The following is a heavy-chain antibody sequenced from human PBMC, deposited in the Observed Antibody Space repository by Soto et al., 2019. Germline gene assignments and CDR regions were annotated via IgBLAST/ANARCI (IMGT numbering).Heavy chain of an antibody. Sequence: QVLLQESGPGLVQPSGTLSLSCVVSGVSIGSNYYWGWVRQPPGKGLEWLGDMYHIGSVNYNPSLNSRVPISMEKSLNQFSLKLNSVTAAGTAVYYCARSLGWYAIDYWCQGTLVIVSS. J-gene: IGHJ4*02. CDR2: MYHIGSV. CDR1: GVSIGSNYY. D-gene: IGHD6-19*01. CDR3: ARSLGWYAIDY. V-gene: IGHV4-4*02.